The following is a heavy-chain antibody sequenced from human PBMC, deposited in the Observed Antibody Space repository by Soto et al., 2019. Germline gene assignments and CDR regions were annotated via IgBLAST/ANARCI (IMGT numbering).Heavy chain of an antibody. Sequence: QVQLVESGGGLVKPGGSLRLSCAASGFTFSDYYMSWIRQAPGKGLEWVSYICNSGRTIYYADSVKGRFTISRDNAKNSLYLQMNSLRAEDTAVYYCARQKAWTGEWLSLYAPGMDVWGQGTTVTVSS. D-gene: IGHD3-22*01. V-gene: IGHV3-11*01. CDR2: ICNSGRTI. CDR3: ARQKAWTGEWLSLYAPGMDV. J-gene: IGHJ6*02. CDR1: GFTFSDYY.